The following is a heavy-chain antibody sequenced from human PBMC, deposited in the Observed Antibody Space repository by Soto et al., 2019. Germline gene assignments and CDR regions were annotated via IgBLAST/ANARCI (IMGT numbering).Heavy chain of an antibody. J-gene: IGHJ3*02. CDR3: AGGDNWNDGAFDI. Sequence: GASVKVSCKAPGYTFTSYDINWVRQATGQGLEWMGWINPNSGNTGYAQKFQGRVTMTRNTFISTAYMELSSLRSEDTAVYYCAGGDNWNDGAFDIWGQGTMVTVSS. D-gene: IGHD1-20*01. CDR2: INPNSGNT. V-gene: IGHV1-8*01. CDR1: GYTFTSYD.